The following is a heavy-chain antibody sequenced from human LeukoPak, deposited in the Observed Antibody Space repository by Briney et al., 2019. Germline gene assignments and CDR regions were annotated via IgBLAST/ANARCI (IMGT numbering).Heavy chain of an antibody. Sequence: PGGSLRLSCAASGFTFSSYSMNWVRQAPGKGLEWVSSISSRSSYIYYADSVKGRFTISRDNAKNSLYLQMNSLRAEDTAVYYCARVLAYSSSSVDYWGQGTLVTVSS. CDR2: ISSRSSYI. J-gene: IGHJ4*02. D-gene: IGHD6-6*01. CDR3: ARVLAYSSSSVDY. CDR1: GFTFSSYS. V-gene: IGHV3-21*01.